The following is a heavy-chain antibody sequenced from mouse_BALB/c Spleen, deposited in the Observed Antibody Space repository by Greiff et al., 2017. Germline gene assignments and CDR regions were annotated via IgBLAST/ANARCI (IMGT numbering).Heavy chain of an antibody. CDR1: GFSLTSYG. CDR3: ARKGYDGGYFDS. J-gene: IGHJ2*01. D-gene: IGHD2-14*01. Sequence: VQLQESGPGLVQPSQSLSITCTVSGFSLTSYGVHWVRQSPGKGLEWLGVIWSGGSTDYNAAFISRLSISKDNSKSQVFFKMNSLQANDTAIYYCARKGYDGGYFDSWGQGTTLTVSS. CDR2: IWSGGST. V-gene: IGHV2-2*02.